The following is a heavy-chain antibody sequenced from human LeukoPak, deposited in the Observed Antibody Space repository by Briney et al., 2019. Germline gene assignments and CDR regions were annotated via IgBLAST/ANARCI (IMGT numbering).Heavy chain of an antibody. Sequence: GESLKISCKGSGYSFTSYWIGWVRQMPGKGLEWMGIIYPGDSDTRYSPSFQGQVTISADKSISTAYLQWSSLEASDTAMYYCAINSGYSYGPAYYFDYWGQGTLVTVSS. CDR3: AINSGYSYGPAYYFDY. D-gene: IGHD5-18*01. V-gene: IGHV5-51*01. J-gene: IGHJ4*02. CDR1: GYSFTSYW. CDR2: IYPGDSDT.